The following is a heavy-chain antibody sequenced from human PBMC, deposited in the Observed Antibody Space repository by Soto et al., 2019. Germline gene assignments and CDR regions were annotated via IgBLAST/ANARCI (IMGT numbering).Heavy chain of an antibody. CDR3: ARAYRSSSGRFDN. D-gene: IGHD6-6*01. J-gene: IGHJ4*02. Sequence: ASVKVSCKASGGSFSSYAISWVRQAPGQGLEWMGGIIPIFGTPSYAQKFQGRVTITADESTTTAYMDRSSLRSEDTAVYYCARAYRSSSGRFDNWGQGTLVTVSS. V-gene: IGHV1-69*13. CDR2: IIPIFGTP. CDR1: GGSFSSYA.